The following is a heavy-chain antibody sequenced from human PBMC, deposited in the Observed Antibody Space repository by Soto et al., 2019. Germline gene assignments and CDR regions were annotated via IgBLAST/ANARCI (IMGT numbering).Heavy chain of an antibody. D-gene: IGHD2-15*01. Sequence: QVQVVESGGGVVQHGRSLRLSCAASGFTFSSYAMHWVRQAPGKGLEWVAVISYDGSNKYYADSVKGRFTISRDNSKNTLYLQMNSLRAEDTAVYYCARDGVEALYYYGMDVWGQGTTVTVSS. CDR3: ARDGVEALYYYGMDV. V-gene: IGHV3-30-3*01. CDR2: ISYDGSNK. CDR1: GFTFSSYA. J-gene: IGHJ6*02.